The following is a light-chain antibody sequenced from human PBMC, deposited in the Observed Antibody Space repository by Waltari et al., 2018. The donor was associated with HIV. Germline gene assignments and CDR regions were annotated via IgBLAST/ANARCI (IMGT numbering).Light chain of an antibody. V-gene: IGLV2-8*01. CDR1: SIDVGGYNL. J-gene: IGLJ2*01. CDR2: EVS. CDR3: SSYAGSNNYVV. Sequence: QSALTQPPSASGSPAQSVTISCTGTSIDVGGYNLVSCYQQHPGKAPKLMIYEVSKRPSGVPDRFSGSKSGNTASLTVSGLQAEDEADYYCSSYAGSNNYVVFGGGTKLTVL.